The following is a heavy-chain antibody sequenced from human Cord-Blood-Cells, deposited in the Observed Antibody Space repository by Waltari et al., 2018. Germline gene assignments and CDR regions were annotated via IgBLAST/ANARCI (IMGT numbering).Heavy chain of an antibody. CDR2: INPNRGGT. Sequence: QVQLVQSGAEVKKPGASVKVSCKASGYTFTGYYMHWVRQAPGQGLEWMGWINPNRGGTNDAQKFKGRVTMTRDTSISTAYMGLSRLGSDGTAVYYCARGGIQRSYSYGYLDYWGQGTLVTVSS. D-gene: IGHD5-18*01. J-gene: IGHJ4*02. CDR3: ARGGIQRSYSYGYLDY. CDR1: GYTFTGYY. V-gene: IGHV1-2*02.